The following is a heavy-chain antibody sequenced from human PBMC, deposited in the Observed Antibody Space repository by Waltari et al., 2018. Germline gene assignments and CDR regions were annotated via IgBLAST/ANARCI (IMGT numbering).Heavy chain of an antibody. J-gene: IGHJ4*02. CDR2: ISSSSSYI. CDR1: GFPFSSYS. V-gene: IGHV3-21*01. D-gene: IGHD1-26*01. CDR3: AREVGGRGWVDY. Sequence: EVQLVESGGGLVKPGGSLRLSCAASGFPFSSYSMNWVRQAPGKGLEWVSSISSSSSYIYYADSVKGRFTISRDNAKNSLYLQMNSLRAEDTAVYYCAREVGGRGWVDYWGQGTLVTVSS.